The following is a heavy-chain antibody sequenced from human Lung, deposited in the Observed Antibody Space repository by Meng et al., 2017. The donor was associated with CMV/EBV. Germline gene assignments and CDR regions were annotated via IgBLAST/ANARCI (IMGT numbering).Heavy chain of an antibody. CDR1: GYMFTTYD. CDR2: MNPNSGNT. J-gene: IGHJ6*02. D-gene: IGHD2-2*01. Sequence: SVXVSXXASGYMFTTYDINWVRQATGQGLEWMGWMNPNSGNTGYAQKFQGRVTLTRVTSISTAYMGLISLTSDDTAVYYCARTRIEVEPDGRKIKYYNYRMDVWAQGTTVTVSS. CDR3: ARTRIEVEPDGRKIKYYNYRMDV. V-gene: IGHV1-8*02.